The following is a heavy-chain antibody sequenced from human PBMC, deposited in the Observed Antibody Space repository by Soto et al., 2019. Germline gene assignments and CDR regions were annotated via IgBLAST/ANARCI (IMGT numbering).Heavy chain of an antibody. CDR1: GGTFSSYP. D-gene: IGHD3-16*01. V-gene: IGHV1-69*01. CDR3: AMGGHITNYGLAV. J-gene: IGHJ6*01. CDR2: IIPFFGTS. Sequence: QVQLVQSGAEVKKPGSSVKVSCEASGGTFSSYPINWVRQAPGQGLEWMGGIIPFFGTSNYAQKFQGRVTITADESTSTAYMELRSLRSEDTAVYYCAMGGHITNYGLAVWGQGTTVTVAS.